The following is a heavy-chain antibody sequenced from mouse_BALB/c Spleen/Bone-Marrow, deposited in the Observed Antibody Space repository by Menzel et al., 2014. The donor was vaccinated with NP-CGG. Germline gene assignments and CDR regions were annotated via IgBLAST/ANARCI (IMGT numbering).Heavy chain of an antibody. D-gene: IGHD1-1*01. J-gene: IGHJ3*01. V-gene: IGHV1-54*01. CDR2: INPGSGGT. CDR3: AREIITSFAY. CDR1: GYAFTNHL. Sequence: QVQLQQSGAELVRPGTSVKVSCKASGYAFTNHLIEWVKQRPGQGLEWIGVINPGSGGTNYNEKFKGKATLTADKSSSTAYMQLSSLTSDDSAVYFCAREIITSFAYWGQGTLVTVSA.